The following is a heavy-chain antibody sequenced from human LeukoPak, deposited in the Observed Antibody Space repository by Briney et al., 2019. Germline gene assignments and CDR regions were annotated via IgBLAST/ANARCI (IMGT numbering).Heavy chain of an antibody. Sequence: SETLSLTCTVSGGSISSYYWSWIRQPPGKGLEWIGYIYYSGSTNYNPSLKSRVTISADTSKNQFSLKLSSVTAADTAVYYCARGGGPLKSFDIWGQGAMVTVSS. CDR3: ARGGGPLKSFDI. V-gene: IGHV4-59*01. CDR1: GGSISSYY. J-gene: IGHJ3*02. D-gene: IGHD3-16*01. CDR2: IYYSGST.